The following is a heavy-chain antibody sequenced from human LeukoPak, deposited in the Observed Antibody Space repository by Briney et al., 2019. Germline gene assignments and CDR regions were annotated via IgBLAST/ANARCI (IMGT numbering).Heavy chain of an antibody. CDR3: ARAGDCSSTSCYSWFAP. CDR2: IYTSGST. D-gene: IGHD2-2*01. Sequence: SETLSLTCTVPGGSISSYYWSWIRQPAGKGLEWIGRIYTSGSTYYNPSLKSRVTISVDTSKNQFSLKLSSVTAADTAVYYCARAGDCSSTSCYSWFAPWGQGTLVTVSS. V-gene: IGHV4-4*07. CDR1: GGSISSYY. J-gene: IGHJ5*02.